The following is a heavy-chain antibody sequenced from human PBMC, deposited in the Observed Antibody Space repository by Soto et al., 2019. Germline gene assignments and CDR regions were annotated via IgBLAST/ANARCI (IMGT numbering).Heavy chain of an antibody. Sequence: SXKVSCKASGYTXTRYTMHLVRQAPGQSLEWMGWINPDNGNTKSSQKFQDRFIITSDTYASTAYIDLSILRSEYTAVYYCARGIAKGQLDPWGQGTLVTVSP. D-gene: IGHD2-15*01. V-gene: IGHV1-3*01. CDR3: ARGIAKGQLDP. J-gene: IGHJ5*02. CDR1: GYTXTRYT. CDR2: INPDNGNT.